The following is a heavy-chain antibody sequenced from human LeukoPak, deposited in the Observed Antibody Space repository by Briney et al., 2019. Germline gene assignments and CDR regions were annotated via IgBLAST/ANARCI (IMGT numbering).Heavy chain of an antibody. CDR3: ARGGTYYDILTGPFDY. Sequence: PGGSLRLSCAASGFTFSSYAMHWVRRAPGKGLEWVAVISYDGSNKYYADSMKGRFAISRDNSKNTLYLQMNSLRAEDTAVYYCARGGTYYDILTGPFDYWGQGTLVTVSS. CDR2: ISYDGSNK. J-gene: IGHJ4*02. V-gene: IGHV3-30*09. D-gene: IGHD3-9*01. CDR1: GFTFSSYA.